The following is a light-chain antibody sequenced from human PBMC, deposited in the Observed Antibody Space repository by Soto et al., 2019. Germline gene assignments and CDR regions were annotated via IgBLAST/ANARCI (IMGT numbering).Light chain of an antibody. V-gene: IGLV2-14*01. CDR1: SSDVGGYNY. J-gene: IGLJ2*01. CDR3: SSYTSSSTVI. Sequence: QSALTQPASVSGSPGQSITISCTGTSSDVGGYNYVSWYQQHPGKAPKFIIYDVRHRPSGVSNRFSGSRSGNTASLTISGLQAEDEADYYCSSYTSSSTVIFGGGTKLTVL. CDR2: DVR.